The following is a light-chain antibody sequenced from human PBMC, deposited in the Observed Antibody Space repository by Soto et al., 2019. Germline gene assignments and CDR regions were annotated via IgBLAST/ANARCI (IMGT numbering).Light chain of an antibody. CDR3: QSYDSSLSAWV. V-gene: IGLV1-40*01. CDR1: KSNIGAAFD. Sequence: QSVLTQPPSVSGAPGQRVTISCTGNKSNIGAAFDVHWYQHLTGTAPKLLMYGNNNRPSGVPDRFSASKSVTSASLAISGLQAEDEADYYCQSYDSSLSAWVFGGGTKLTVL. CDR2: GNN. J-gene: IGLJ3*02.